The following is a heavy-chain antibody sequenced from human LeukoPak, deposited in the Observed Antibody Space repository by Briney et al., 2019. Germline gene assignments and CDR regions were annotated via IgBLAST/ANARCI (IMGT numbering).Heavy chain of an antibody. CDR3: ARDQNWNTHY. CDR2: INPVSGVA. D-gene: IGHD1/OR15-1a*01. Sequence: GASVKISCKVSGYKFTDQYLHWVRQAPGQGPEWMGWINPVSGVANYAQKFQGRVTMTRDTSISTAYMELSRLRYDDTAVYYCARDQNWNTHYWGQGTLVTVSS. V-gene: IGHV1-2*02. J-gene: IGHJ4*02. CDR1: GYKFTDQY.